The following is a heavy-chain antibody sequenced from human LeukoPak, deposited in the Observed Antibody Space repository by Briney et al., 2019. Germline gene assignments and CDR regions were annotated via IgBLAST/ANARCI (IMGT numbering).Heavy chain of an antibody. Sequence: GGSLRLSCAASGFTFSSYAMHWVRQAPGKGLEWVALISSDGSNTYYTDSVKGRFTISRDNSKNTLYLQMSSLRVEDTAVYYCAKSKWERLLFTHSDYWGQGTLVTVSS. D-gene: IGHD1-26*01. J-gene: IGHJ4*02. CDR3: AKSKWERLLFTHSDY. CDR2: ISSDGSNT. CDR1: GFTFSSYA. V-gene: IGHV3-30*18.